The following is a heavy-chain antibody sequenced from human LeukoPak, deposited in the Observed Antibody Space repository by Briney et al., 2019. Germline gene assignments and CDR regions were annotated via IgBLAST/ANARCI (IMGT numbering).Heavy chain of an antibody. Sequence: GGSLRLSCAASGFTFSSYGMHWVRQAPGKGLEWVAVISYDGSNKYYADSVKGRFTISRDNSKNTLYLQMNSLRAEDTAVYYCAKAQVPAASYYYYMDVWGKGTTVTVSS. V-gene: IGHV3-30*18. CDR1: GFTFSSYG. J-gene: IGHJ6*03. CDR2: ISYDGSNK. D-gene: IGHD2-2*01. CDR3: AKAQVPAASYYYYMDV.